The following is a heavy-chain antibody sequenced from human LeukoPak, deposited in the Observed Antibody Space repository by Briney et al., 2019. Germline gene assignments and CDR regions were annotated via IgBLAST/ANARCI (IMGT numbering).Heavy chain of an antibody. V-gene: IGHV3-7*01. CDR2: IKQDGSEK. CDR3: ARGYGNYGY. D-gene: IGHD4-11*01. CDR1: GFPFSSYW. Sequence: GGSLRLSCAASGFPFSSYWMSWVRQAPGKGLEWVANIKQDGSEKYYVDSVKGRFTISRDNAKNSLYLQMNSLRAEDTAVYYCARGYGNYGYWGQGTLVTVSS. J-gene: IGHJ4*02.